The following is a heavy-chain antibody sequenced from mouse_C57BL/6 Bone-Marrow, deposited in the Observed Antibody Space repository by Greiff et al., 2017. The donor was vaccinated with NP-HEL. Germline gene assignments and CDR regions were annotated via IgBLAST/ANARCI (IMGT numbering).Heavy chain of an antibody. Sequence: QVQLQQPGAELVKPGASVKLSCKASGYTFTSYWMHWVKQRPGQGLEWIGMIHPNSGSTNYNEKFKSKATLTVEKSSSTAYMQLSSLTSEDSAVYYCARRGYRFSNSWFAYWGQGTLVTVSA. J-gene: IGHJ3*01. CDR3: ARRGYRFSNSWFAY. CDR2: IHPNSGST. D-gene: IGHD2-5*01. CDR1: GYTFTSYW. V-gene: IGHV1-64*01.